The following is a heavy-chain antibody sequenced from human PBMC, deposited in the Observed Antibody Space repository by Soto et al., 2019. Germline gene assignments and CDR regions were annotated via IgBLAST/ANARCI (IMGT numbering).Heavy chain of an antibody. D-gene: IGHD3-10*01. J-gene: IGHJ4*02. Sequence: EVQLLESGGGLVQPGGSLRLSCVVSGFTFNNYAMNWVRQAPGEGLEWVSGISASGGSTYYADSVKGRFTISRDSSKHTLYLQMNSLRADYTAIYYCAIHFYYGSGSYYAVDYWGQGTLVTVSS. V-gene: IGHV3-23*01. CDR1: GFTFNNYA. CDR3: AIHFYYGSGSYYAVDY. CDR2: ISASGGST.